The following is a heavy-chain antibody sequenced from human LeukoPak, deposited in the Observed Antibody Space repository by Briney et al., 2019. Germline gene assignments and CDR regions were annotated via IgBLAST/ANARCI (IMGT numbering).Heavy chain of an antibody. D-gene: IGHD6-19*01. CDR2: INHSGST. CDR1: GGSFSGYY. CDR3: ARRLDGSGWYDDY. J-gene: IGHJ4*02. V-gene: IGHV4-34*01. Sequence: SETLSLTCAAYGGSFSGYYWSWIRQPPGKGLEWIGEINHSGSTNYNPSLKSRVTISVDTSKNQFSLKLSSVTAADTAVYYCARRLDGSGWYDDYWGQGTLVTVSS.